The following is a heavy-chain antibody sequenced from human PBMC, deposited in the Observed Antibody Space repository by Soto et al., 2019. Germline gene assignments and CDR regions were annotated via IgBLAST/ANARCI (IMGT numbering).Heavy chain of an antibody. V-gene: IGHV4-59*01. D-gene: IGHD4-17*01. CDR1: GGSISSYY. CDR3: ARFVTTVTTYYFDY. Sequence: PSETLSLTCTVSGGSISSYYWSWIRQPPGKGLEWIGYIYYSGSTNYNPSPKSRVTISVDTSKNQFSLKLSSVTAADTAVYYCARFVTTVTTYYFDYWGQGTLVTVSS. CDR2: IYYSGST. J-gene: IGHJ4*02.